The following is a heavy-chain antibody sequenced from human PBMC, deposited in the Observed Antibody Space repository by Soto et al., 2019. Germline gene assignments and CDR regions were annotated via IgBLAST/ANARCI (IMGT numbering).Heavy chain of an antibody. CDR1: GDSMRSNY. CDR2: IFYRGST. J-gene: IGHJ2*01. Sequence: QVQLQESGPGLVKPSETLSLTCTVSGDSMRSNYWSWIRQPPGKGLEWIGYIFYRGSTNYNPALKSGVTKSIETTNNHYRLRLSSVTAADPAVYYCAGEGGENYYGSGYYCYFDIWGSRTLVTVSS. D-gene: IGHD3-10*01. V-gene: IGHV4-59*12. CDR3: AGEGGENYYGSGYYCYFDI.